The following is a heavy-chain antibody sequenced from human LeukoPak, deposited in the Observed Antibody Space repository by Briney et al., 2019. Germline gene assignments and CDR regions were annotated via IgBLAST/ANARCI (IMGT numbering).Heavy chain of an antibody. V-gene: IGHV4-61*01. D-gene: IGHD6-19*01. CDR1: GGSISSGSYY. CDR2: IYYSGST. Sequence: SETLSLTCTVSGGSISSGSYYWSWIRQPPGKRLEWIGYIYYSGSTNYNPSLKSRVTISVDTSKNQFSLKLSSVTAADTAVYYCARGNSGGWHTKYYFDYWGQGTLVTVSS. CDR3: ARGNSGGWHTKYYFDY. J-gene: IGHJ4*02.